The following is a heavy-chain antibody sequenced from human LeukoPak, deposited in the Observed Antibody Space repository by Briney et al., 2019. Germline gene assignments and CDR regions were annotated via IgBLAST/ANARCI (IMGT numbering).Heavy chain of an antibody. J-gene: IGHJ4*02. CDR3: ARDSDYGYYKGGFGY. CDR2: IWYDGSNK. V-gene: IGHV3-33*01. Sequence: GRSLRLSCAASGFTFSSYGMHWVRQAPGKGLEWVAVIWYDGSNKYYADSVKGRFTISRDNSKNTLYLQMNSLRAEDTAVYYCARDSDYGYYKGGFGYWGQGTLVTVSS. CDR1: GFTFSSYG. D-gene: IGHD4-17*01.